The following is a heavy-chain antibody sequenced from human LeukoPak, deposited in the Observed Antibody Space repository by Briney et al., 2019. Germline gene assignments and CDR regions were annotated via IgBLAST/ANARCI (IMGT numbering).Heavy chain of an antibody. CDR1: GGSFSGYY. CDR3: ARXLXWVXRGVLPPPFFDY. Sequence: PSETLSLTCAVYGGSFSGYYWSWIRQPPGKGLEWIGEINHSGSTNYNPSLKSRVTISVDTSKNQFSLKLSSVTAADTAVYYCARXLXWVXRGVLPPPFFDYWGQGTLVTVSS. CDR2: INHSGST. D-gene: IGHD3-10*01. V-gene: IGHV4-34*01. J-gene: IGHJ4*02.